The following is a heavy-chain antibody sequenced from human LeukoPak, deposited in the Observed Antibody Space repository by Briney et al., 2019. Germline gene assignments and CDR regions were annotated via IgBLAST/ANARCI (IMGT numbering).Heavy chain of an antibody. D-gene: IGHD2-2*01. V-gene: IGHV3-7*01. CDR1: GFTFNGYW. J-gene: IGHJ5*02. CDR2: IKEDGSAQ. Sequence: GGSLRLSCAASGFTFNGYWMSWVRQAPGKGLEWVANIKEDGSAQYYVGSVKGRFTISRDTAKNSLNLQMNSLRAEDTAVYYCATSSNAPGNHWGQGTLVTVSS. CDR3: ATSSNAPGNH.